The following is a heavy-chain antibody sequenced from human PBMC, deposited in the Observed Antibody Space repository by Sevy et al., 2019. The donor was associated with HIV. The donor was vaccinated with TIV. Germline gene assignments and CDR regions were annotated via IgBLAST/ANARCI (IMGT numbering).Heavy chain of an antibody. V-gene: IGHV3-30*04. J-gene: IGHJ4*02. CDR2: ISTDGNIK. Sequence: GGSLRLSCTASGLSFSNYAMYWVRQAPGEGLEWVAVISTDGNIKDYADSVKGRFTISRDNFKNTLYLQMNSLRAEDSAVYYCASHYYDSTGYYYPLDYWGLGTLVTVSS. D-gene: IGHD3-22*01. CDR3: ASHYYDSTGYYYPLDY. CDR1: GLSFSNYA.